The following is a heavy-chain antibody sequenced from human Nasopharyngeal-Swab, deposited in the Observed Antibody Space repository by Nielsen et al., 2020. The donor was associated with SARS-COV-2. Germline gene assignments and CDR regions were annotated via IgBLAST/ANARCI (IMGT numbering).Heavy chain of an antibody. J-gene: IGHJ4*02. D-gene: IGHD3-22*01. CDR1: GFTFRGYA. CDR2: INNSGGNT. V-gene: IGHV3-23*01. Sequence: GESLKISCAASGFTFRGYAMSWVRQAPGRGLEWVSTINNSGGNTHYADSVKGHFTISRDNSKNTLYLQMSSLRAEDTAVYYCARRYYYEDYWGQGTLVTVSS. CDR3: ARRYYYEDY.